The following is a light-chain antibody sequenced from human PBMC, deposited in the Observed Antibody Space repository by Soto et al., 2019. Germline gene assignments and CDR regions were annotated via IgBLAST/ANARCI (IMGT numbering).Light chain of an antibody. CDR2: SDN. V-gene: IGLV1-44*01. CDR3: AAWDDSLNGPV. J-gene: IGLJ2*01. CDR1: SSNIGSNT. Sequence: QSVLTQPPSASGTPGQRFTISCSGSSSNIGSNTVNWYQQVPGTAPKLLIYSDNQRPSGVPDRFSGSRSGTSASLAISGLQSEDEADYYCAAWDDSLNGPVFGGGTKLTVL.